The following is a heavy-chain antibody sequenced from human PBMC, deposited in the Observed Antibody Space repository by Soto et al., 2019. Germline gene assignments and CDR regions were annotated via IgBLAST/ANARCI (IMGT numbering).Heavy chain of an antibody. Sequence: VQLVLSGDEVRKPGSSVKVSFKAPGYIFVNYGIAGVRQAPGQGLEWRGWFSPYSGNTHYASKVQGRLTMTNDTSTSTAYMELGSLTSDDTAVYYCAMVDNYVTPTPKDVWGQGTTVTVS. CDR3: AMVDNYVTPTPKDV. CDR2: FSPYSGNT. J-gene: IGHJ6*02. D-gene: IGHD3-16*01. CDR1: GYIFVNYG. V-gene: IGHV1-18*01.